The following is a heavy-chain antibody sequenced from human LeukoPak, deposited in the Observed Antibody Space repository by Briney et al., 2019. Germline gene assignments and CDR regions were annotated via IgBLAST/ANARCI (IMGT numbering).Heavy chain of an antibody. CDR2: INHSGST. Sequence: SETLSLTCAVYGGSFSGYYWSWIRQPPGKGLEWIGEINHSGSTNYNPSLKSRVTISVDTSKNQFSLKLSSVTAADTAVYYCARDGPYSSGWYGNSYYFDYWGQGTLVTVSS. CDR1: GGSFSGYY. CDR3: ARDGPYSSGWYGNSYYFDY. J-gene: IGHJ4*02. V-gene: IGHV4-34*01. D-gene: IGHD6-19*01.